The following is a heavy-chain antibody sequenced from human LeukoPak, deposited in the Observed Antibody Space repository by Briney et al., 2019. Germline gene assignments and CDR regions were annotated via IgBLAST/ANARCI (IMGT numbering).Heavy chain of an antibody. CDR1: GFTFSSYS. CDR3: ARDLAYGNY. J-gene: IGHJ4*02. V-gene: IGHV3-48*01. CDR2: ISSSSSTI. Sequence: SGGSLRLSCAASGFTFSSYSMNWVRQAPGKGLEWVSYISSSSSTIYYADSVKGRFTISRDNAKNSLYLQMNSLRAEDTAVYYCARDLAYGNYWGQGTLVTVSS. D-gene: IGHD3-10*01.